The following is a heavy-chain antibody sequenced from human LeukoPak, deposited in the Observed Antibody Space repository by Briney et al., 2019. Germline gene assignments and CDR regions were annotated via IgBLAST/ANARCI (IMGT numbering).Heavy chain of an antibody. CDR1: GGSISSYY. Sequence: SETLSLTCTVSGGSISSYYWSWIRQPPGKGLEWIGYIYYSGSTNYNPSLKSRVTISVDTSKNQFSLKLSSVTAADTAVYYCARDRFISGSFFDYWGQGTLVTVSS. D-gene: IGHD1-26*01. CDR2: IYYSGST. V-gene: IGHV4-59*12. J-gene: IGHJ4*02. CDR3: ARDRFISGSFFDY.